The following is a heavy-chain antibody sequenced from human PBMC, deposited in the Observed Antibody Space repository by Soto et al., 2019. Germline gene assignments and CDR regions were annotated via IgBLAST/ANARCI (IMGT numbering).Heavy chain of an antibody. D-gene: IGHD6-6*01. CDR3: ARDLYDGSSSSDYYYGMDV. CDR1: GGTFSSYA. V-gene: IGHV1-69*13. Sequence: GASVKVSCKASGGTFSSYAISWVRQAPGQGLEWMGGIIPIFGTANYAQKFQGRVTITADESTSTAYMELSSLRSEDTAVYYCARDLYDGSSSSDYYYGMDVWGQGTTVTVSS. CDR2: IIPIFGTA. J-gene: IGHJ6*02.